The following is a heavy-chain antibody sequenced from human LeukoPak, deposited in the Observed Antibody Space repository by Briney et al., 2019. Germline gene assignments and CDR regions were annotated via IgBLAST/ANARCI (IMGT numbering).Heavy chain of an antibody. CDR2: IIPIFGTA. CDR1: GGTFSSYA. J-gene: IGHJ4*02. V-gene: IGHV1-69*13. Sequence: SVKVSCKASGGTFSSYAISWVRQAPGQGLEWMGGIIPIFGTANYAQKFRGRVTIAADESTSTAYMELSSLRSEDTAVYYCARSSAAAVDYFDYWGQGTLVTVSS. CDR3: ARSSAAAVDYFDY. D-gene: IGHD6-13*01.